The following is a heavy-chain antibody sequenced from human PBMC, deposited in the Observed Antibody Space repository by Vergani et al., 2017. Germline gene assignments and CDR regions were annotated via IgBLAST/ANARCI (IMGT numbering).Heavy chain of an antibody. V-gene: IGHV4-39*07. J-gene: IGHJ6*03. CDR1: GGSISSSSYY. CDR2: IYYSGST. D-gene: IGHD2-2*01. CDR3: ARATRIYCSSTSCRGGYYYYYYMDV. Sequence: QLQLQESGPGLVKPSETLSLTCTVSGGSISSSSYYWGWIRQPPGKGLEWIGSIYYSGSTYYNPSLKSRVTISVDTSKNQFSLKLSSVTAADTAVYYCARATRIYCSSTSCRGGYYYYYYMDVWGQGTTVTVSS.